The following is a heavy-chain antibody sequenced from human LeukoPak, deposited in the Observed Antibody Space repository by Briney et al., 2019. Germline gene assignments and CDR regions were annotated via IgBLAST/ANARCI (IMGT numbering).Heavy chain of an antibody. CDR3: AKDQDRYCSGGSCHSVDY. CDR1: GFTFSSYA. J-gene: IGHJ4*02. CDR2: ISYDGSNK. V-gene: IGHV3-30-3*01. Sequence: HPGRSPRLSCAASGFTFSSYAMHWVRQAPGKGLEWVAVISYDGSNKYYADSVKGRFTISRDNSKNALYLQMNSLRAEDTAVYYCAKDQDRYCSGGSCHSVDYWGQGTLVTVSS. D-gene: IGHD2-15*01.